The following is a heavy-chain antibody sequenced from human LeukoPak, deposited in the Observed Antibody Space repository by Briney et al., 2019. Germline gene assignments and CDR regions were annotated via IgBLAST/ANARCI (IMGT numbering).Heavy chain of an antibody. D-gene: IGHD5-12*01. J-gene: IGHJ4*02. CDR1: GFTFSSYW. Sequence: GGSLRLSCAASGFTFSSYWMIWVRQAPGKGLEWVANIKQDGSEKYYVDSVRGRFTMSRDNAQNSLYLQMNSLRAEDTAVYYCARLITSWNSFDYWGQGTLVTVSS. V-gene: IGHV3-7*03. CDR3: ARLITSWNSFDY. CDR2: IKQDGSEK.